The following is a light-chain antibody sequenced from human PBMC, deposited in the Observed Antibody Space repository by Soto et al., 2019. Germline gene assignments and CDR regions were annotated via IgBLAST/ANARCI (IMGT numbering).Light chain of an antibody. J-gene: IGKJ1*01. V-gene: IGKV3-20*01. CDR1: QSLSSSQ. CDR2: DAS. CDR3: QQYGTSPRT. Sequence: EIVLTQTPGTLSLSPGERSTLSCRASQSLSSSQLAWYQQKHGQAPRXXIHDASSRATGISDRFTGSGSGTDLTITITTLEPEDFEVYDCQQYGTSPRTFGLGTKVDIK.